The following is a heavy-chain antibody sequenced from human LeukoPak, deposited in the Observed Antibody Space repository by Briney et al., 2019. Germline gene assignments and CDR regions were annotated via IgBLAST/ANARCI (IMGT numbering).Heavy chain of an antibody. D-gene: IGHD6-13*01. J-gene: IGHJ6*03. CDR2: IYYSGST. CDR3: ARGAAAAGYYYYYMDV. Sequence: RSSETLSLTCTVSGGSISSYYWSWIRQPPGKGLEWIGYIYYSGSTNYNPSLKSRVTISVDTSKNQFSLKLSSVTAADTAVYYCARGAAAAGYYYYYMDVWGKGTTVTVSS. V-gene: IGHV4-59*12. CDR1: GGSISSYY.